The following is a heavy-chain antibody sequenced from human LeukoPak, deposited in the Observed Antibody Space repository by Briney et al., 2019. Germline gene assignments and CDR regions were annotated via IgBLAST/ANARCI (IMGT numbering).Heavy chain of an antibody. CDR3: ARDLIGSRYAFDN. D-gene: IGHD4-17*01. J-gene: IGHJ3*02. V-gene: IGHV4-30-4*08. CDR1: GGSISSGDYY. Sequence: SETLSLTCTVSGGSISSGDYYWTWIRQPPGKGLEWIGYISYSGSTYYNPSLRSRVTISVDTSKTQFSLKLNSVTAADTAVYYCARDLIGSRYAFDNWGQGTMVTVSS. CDR2: ISYSGST.